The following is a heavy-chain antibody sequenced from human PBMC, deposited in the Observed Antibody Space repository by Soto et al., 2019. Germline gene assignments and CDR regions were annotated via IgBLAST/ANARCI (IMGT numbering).Heavy chain of an antibody. CDR2: IYPGDSDT. CDR1: GYNFASYW. Sequence: GESLKISCKGSGYNFASYWIGWVRQMPGKGLEWMGIIYPGDSDTTYSPSFQGEVSISADKSSRTVYLQWSSLKASDTAMYYCARVLQGDYIWGSYRQKHFYPMDVWGHGTTVTV. D-gene: IGHD3-16*02. V-gene: IGHV5-51*01. CDR3: ARVLQGDYIWGSYRQKHFYPMDV. J-gene: IGHJ6*02.